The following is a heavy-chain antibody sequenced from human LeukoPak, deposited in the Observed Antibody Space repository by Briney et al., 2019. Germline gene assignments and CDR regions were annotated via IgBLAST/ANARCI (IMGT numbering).Heavy chain of an antibody. CDR2: ISYDGSNK. J-gene: IGHJ4*02. V-gene: IGHV3-30*04. Sequence: GGSLRLSCAASGFTFSSYAMHWVRQAPGKGLEWVAVISYDGSNKYYADSVKGRFTISRDNAKNSLYLQMNSLRAEDTAVYYCARRAGAYSHPYDYWGQGTLVTVSS. CDR3: ARRAGAYSHPYDY. D-gene: IGHD4/OR15-4a*01. CDR1: GFTFSSYA.